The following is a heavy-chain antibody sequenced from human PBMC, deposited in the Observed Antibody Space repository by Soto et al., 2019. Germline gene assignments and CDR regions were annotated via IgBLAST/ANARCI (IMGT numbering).Heavy chain of an antibody. V-gene: IGHV3-23*01. CDR1: GFTFSSYA. CDR3: ARRGSGSDYDY. CDR2: ISGSGGST. D-gene: IGHD1-26*01. J-gene: IGHJ4*02. Sequence: EVQLLESGGGLVQPGGSLRLSCAASGFTFSSYAMRWVRQAPGKGLEWVAAISGSGGSTYYADSVKGRFTISRDNSKHTLYLQMNSMRAEDTAVYYCARRGSGSDYDYWGQGTLVTVSS.